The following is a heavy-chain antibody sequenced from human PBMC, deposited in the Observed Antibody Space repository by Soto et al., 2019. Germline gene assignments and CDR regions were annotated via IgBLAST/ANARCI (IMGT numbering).Heavy chain of an antibody. D-gene: IGHD6-13*01. CDR3: ARDDPGIAAAGTYHYYCGMDV. CDR2: INPNSGGT. CDR1: GYTFTGYY. V-gene: IGHV1-2*04. J-gene: IGHJ6*02. Sequence: ASVKVSCKASGYTFTGYYMHWVRQAPGQGLEWMGWINPNSGGTNYAQKFQGWVTMTRDTSISTAYMELSRLRSDDTAVYYCARDDPGIAAAGTYHYYCGMDVWGQGTTVTVSS.